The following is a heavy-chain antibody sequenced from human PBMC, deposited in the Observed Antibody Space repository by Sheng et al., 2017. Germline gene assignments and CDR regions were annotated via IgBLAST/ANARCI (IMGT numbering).Heavy chain of an antibody. Sequence: EPQLAESGGGLVQPGRSLRLSCSASGFPFDDYAMHWVRLVPERGLEWVAGISWYSGDIAYADSVKDRFIISRDNAKYSLFLQMNSLRPEDTAFYYCTRVALSGVSFTYYFDIWGLGTLVTVSS. CDR3: TRVALSGVSFTYYFDI. CDR2: ISWYSGDI. CDR1: GFPFDDYA. J-gene: IGHJ4*02. D-gene: IGHD3-3*01. V-gene: IGHV3-9*01.